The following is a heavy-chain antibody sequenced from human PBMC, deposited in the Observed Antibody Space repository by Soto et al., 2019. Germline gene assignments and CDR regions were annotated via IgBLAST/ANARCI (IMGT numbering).Heavy chain of an antibody. J-gene: IGHJ2*01. CDR3: AREITGDWHFDL. Sequence: QVQLQESGPGLVKPSQTLSLTCTVSGGSINSGGFYWNWIRQHPGKGLEWIGYIYYSGTTYYTPSLRSRLTISVDTSANQFSLKLISVTAADTAVYYCAREITGDWHFDLWGRGTLVTVSS. CDR2: IYYSGTT. V-gene: IGHV4-31*03. D-gene: IGHD7-27*01. CDR1: GGSINSGGFY.